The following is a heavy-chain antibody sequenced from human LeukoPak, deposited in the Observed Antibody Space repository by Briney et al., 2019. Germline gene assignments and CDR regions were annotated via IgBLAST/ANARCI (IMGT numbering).Heavy chain of an antibody. D-gene: IGHD5-12*01. V-gene: IGHV1-46*01. CDR1: GYTFTSYY. J-gene: IGHJ5*02. CDR2: INPSGGGT. CDR3: ARDRDIVATNGEERGENNWFDP. Sequence: GASVKVSCKASGYTFTSYYMHWVRQAPGQGLEWMGIINPSGGGTSYAQKFQGRVTMTRDMSTSTVYMELSSLRSEDTAVYYCARDRDIVATNGEERGENNWFDPWGQGTLVTVSS.